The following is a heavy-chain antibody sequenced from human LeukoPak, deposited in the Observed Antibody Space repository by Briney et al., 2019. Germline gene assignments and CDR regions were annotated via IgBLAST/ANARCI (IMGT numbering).Heavy chain of an antibody. CDR3: ARVFSRPYGPPDY. Sequence: GGSLRLSCAASGFTFSSYAMHWVRQAPGKGLEWVAVISYDGSNKYYADSVKGRFTISRDNSKNTLYLQMNSLRAEDTAVYYCARVFSRPYGPPDYWGQGTLVTVSS. CDR1: GFTFSSYA. J-gene: IGHJ4*02. D-gene: IGHD3-10*02. V-gene: IGHV3-30-3*01. CDR2: ISYDGSNK.